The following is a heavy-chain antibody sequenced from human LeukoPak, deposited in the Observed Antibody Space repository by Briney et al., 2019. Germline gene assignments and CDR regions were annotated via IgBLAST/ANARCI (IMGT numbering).Heavy chain of an antibody. V-gene: IGHV3-23*01. Sequence: GSLRLFCDASGFNFRKYGMTWVHQAPGKGLEWVSSITVDGEDTFYADSVKGRFTISRDDSMHRLFLEMDSLRAEDTAVYFCANDHYYQSGLDVSGQGTTVIVSS. CDR1: GFNFRKYG. J-gene: IGHJ6*02. CDR2: ITVDGEDT. CDR3: ANDHYYQSGLDV.